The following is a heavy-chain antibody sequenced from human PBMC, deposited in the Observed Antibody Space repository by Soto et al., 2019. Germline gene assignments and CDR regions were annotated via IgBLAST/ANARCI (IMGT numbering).Heavy chain of an antibody. CDR2: IYPGDSDT. CDR1: GYSFTSYW. Sequence: GESLKISCKGSGYSFTSYWIGWVRQMPGKGLEWMGIIYPGDSDTRYSPSFQGQVTISADKSISTAYLQWSSLKASDTAMYYCAGPYYYDSSGYYGDAFDIWGQGTMVTVS. CDR3: AGPYYYDSSGYYGDAFDI. D-gene: IGHD3-22*01. J-gene: IGHJ3*02. V-gene: IGHV5-51*01.